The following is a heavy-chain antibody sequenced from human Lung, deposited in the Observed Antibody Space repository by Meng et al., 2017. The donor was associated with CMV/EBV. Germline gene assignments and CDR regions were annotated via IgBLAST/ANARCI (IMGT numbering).Heavy chain of an antibody. Sequence: RGYYGSWIRQPPGKGLEWIGEINHSGSTNYNPSLKSRVTISVDTSKNQFSLKLSSVTAADTAVYYCARRRVLITIFGVVLDRSFDYWGQGTLVTVSS. J-gene: IGHJ4*02. CDR3: ARRRVLITIFGVVLDRSFDY. V-gene: IGHV4-34*01. D-gene: IGHD3-3*01. CDR2: INHSGST. CDR1: RGYY.